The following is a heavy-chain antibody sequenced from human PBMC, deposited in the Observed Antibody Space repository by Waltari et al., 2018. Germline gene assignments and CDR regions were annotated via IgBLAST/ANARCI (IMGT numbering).Heavy chain of an antibody. Sequence: DVQLVESGGGLVRPGGSLRLSCAASGFGFSNYTMDWVRQAPGKGLGWVAFISSDRSYIYYADSVKGRFTISRDNAKNSLYLQMNSLRAEDTAVYYCTRARSGSFSTLFEHWGQGTVVTVSS. CDR3: TRARSGSFSTLFEH. CDR1: GFGFSNYT. D-gene: IGHD1-26*01. V-gene: IGHV3-21*01. J-gene: IGHJ4*02. CDR2: ISSDRSYI.